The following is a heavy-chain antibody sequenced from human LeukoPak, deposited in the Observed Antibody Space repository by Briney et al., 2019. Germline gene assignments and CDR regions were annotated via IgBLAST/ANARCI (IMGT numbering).Heavy chain of an antibody. D-gene: IGHD1-7*01. CDR2: INQDGSAE. V-gene: IGHV3-7*01. CDR1: GFTVSSNY. Sequence: GGSLRLSCAASGFTVSSNYMSWVRQAPGKGLEWVANINQDGSAEYYVDSVEGRFTISRDNAKNSLYLQLSSLRAEDTGVYYCARAPSTGTVDYWGQGTLVTVSS. CDR3: ARAPSTGTVDY. J-gene: IGHJ4*02.